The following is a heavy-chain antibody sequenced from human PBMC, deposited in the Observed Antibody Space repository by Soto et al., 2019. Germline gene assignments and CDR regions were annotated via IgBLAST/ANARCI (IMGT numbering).Heavy chain of an antibody. D-gene: IGHD3-22*01. CDR3: ARGPTDYYDNSANYFLDY. V-gene: IGHV1-18*01. CDR2: ISTYNGNT. CDR1: GYTFITYG. Sequence: ASVKVSCKASGYTFITYGLSWVRQAPGQGLDWLGWISTYNGNTRYAERLQGRVTMTTDTTTNTAYMELRNLRSDDTAVYYCARGPTDYYDNSANYFLDYWGQGTLVTVSS. J-gene: IGHJ4*02.